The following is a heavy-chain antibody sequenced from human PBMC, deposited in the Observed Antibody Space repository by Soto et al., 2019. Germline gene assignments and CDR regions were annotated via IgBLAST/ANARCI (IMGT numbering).Heavy chain of an antibody. V-gene: IGHV3-30*18. CDR2: ISYDGSNK. D-gene: IGHD1-26*01. J-gene: IGHJ6*02. Sequence: PGGSLRRMWTAEGFTFSSYGMHWVRQAPGKGLEWVAVISYDGSNKYYADSVKGRFTISRDNSKNTLYLQMNSLRAEDTAVYYCAKDVVVGATTGLGDYYFYYGMDVCRQLTTFPAS. CDR3: AKDVVVGATTGLGDYYFYYGMDV. CDR1: GFTFSSYG.